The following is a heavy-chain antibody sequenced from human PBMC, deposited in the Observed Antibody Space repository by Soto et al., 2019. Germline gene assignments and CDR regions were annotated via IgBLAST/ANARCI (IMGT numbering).Heavy chain of an antibody. CDR3: ASRSVLGYFFDY. CDR2: SGST. CDR1: GGSISSYY. J-gene: IGHJ4*02. V-gene: IGHV4-4*09. D-gene: IGHD3-10*01. Sequence: QVQLQESGPGLVKPSETLSLTCTVSGGSISSYYWSWIRQPPGKGLEWIASGSTNYNPSLKSRVTRSVDTSKNQFSLKLSSVTAADTAVYYCASRSVLGYFFDYWGQGTLVTVSS.